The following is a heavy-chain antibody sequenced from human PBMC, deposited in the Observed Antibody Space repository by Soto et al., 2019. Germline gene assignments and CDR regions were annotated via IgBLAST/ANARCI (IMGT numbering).Heavy chain of an antibody. CDR1: GGSISSGGYS. CDR2: IYHSGST. V-gene: IGHV4-30-2*01. D-gene: IGHD5-12*01. CDR3: AAGGGLPRYY. Sequence: QLQLQESGSGLVKPSQTLSLTCAVSGGSISSGGYSWSWIRQPPGKGLEWIGYIYHSGSTYYNPAPKSRVTISVDRSKDQISLKLSTVTAADTAVYYCAAGGGLPRYYWGQGTLVTVPS. J-gene: IGHJ4*02.